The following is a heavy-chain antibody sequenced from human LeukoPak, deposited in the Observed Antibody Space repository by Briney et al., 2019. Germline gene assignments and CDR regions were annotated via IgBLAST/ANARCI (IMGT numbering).Heavy chain of an antibody. CDR3: ARGDSSGYYYDYYYYMDV. CDR1: GFTFSSYA. CDR2: ISGSGGST. Sequence: GGSLRLSCAASGFTFSSYAMSWVRQAPGKGLEWVSAISGSGGSTYYADSVKGRFTISRDNAKNSLYLQMNSLRAEDTAVYYCARGDSSGYYYDYYYYMDVWGKGTTVTVSS. J-gene: IGHJ6*03. V-gene: IGHV3-23*01. D-gene: IGHD3-22*01.